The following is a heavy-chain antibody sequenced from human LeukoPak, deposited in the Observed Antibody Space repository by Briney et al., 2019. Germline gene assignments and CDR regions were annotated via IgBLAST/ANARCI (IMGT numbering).Heavy chain of an antibody. CDR2: IGSSGTTI. V-gene: IGHV3-48*03. CDR3: ALLAVASDFDY. D-gene: IGHD6-19*01. CDR1: GFPFSIYE. J-gene: IGHJ4*02. Sequence: PGGSLRHSCAVSGFPFSIYEMNWVRQAPGKGLEWVSNIGSSGTTIYYADSVKGRFSISRDNAKSSLYLQMNSLRVEDTAVYYCALLAVASDFDYWGQGALVTVSS.